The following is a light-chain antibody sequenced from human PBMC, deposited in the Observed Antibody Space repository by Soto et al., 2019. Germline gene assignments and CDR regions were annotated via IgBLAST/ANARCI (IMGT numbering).Light chain of an antibody. CDR2: AAS. V-gene: IGKV1-27*01. Sequence: DIQMTQSPSSLSASVGDRVTITCRASQGISNYLAGYQQKPGKVPKLLIYAASTLQSGGPSRFSGSGSGTDFTLTNSSLQPEDVATYYCQKYNSAPPFTFGPGTKVDIK. J-gene: IGKJ3*01. CDR3: QKYNSAPPFT. CDR1: QGISNY.